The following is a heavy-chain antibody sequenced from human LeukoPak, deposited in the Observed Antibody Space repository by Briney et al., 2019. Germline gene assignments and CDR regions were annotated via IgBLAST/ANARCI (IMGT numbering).Heavy chain of an antibody. CDR2: INPSGGST. CDR3: ARDHPVAGGFDY. CDR1: GYTFTSFY. Sequence: ASVKVSCKASGYTFTSFYMHWVRQAPGQGLEWMGIINPSGGSTSYAQKFQGRVTMTRDTSTSTVYMELSSLRSEDTAVYYCARDHPVAGGFDYWGQGTLVTVSS. J-gene: IGHJ4*02. D-gene: IGHD6-19*01. V-gene: IGHV1-46*01.